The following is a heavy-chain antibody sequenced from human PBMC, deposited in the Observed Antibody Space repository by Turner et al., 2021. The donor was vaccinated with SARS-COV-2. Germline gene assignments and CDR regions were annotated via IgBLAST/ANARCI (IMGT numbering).Heavy chain of an antibody. CDR1: GASISSYY. J-gene: IGHJ5*02. CDR2: IYYIVGT. V-gene: IGHV4-59*08. CDR3: ARHDYDSSGYPPFRWFDP. Sequence: QVQLPESGSGLLKPSETLSLLCTVSGASISSYYWRWSPQPPGQGLEWIGYIYYIVGTNDNPPLKSRVTKSVDTPKIQFSLKLSAVTAADTGVNYCARHDYDSSGYPPFRWFDPWGQGTLVTVSS. D-gene: IGHD3-22*01.